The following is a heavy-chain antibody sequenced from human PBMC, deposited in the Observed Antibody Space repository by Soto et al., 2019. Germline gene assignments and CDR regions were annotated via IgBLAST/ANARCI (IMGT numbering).Heavy chain of an antibody. CDR3: ARDGRYSSSWPNWFDP. Sequence: PSQTLSLTCAISGDSVSSNSAAWNWIRQSPSRGLEWLGRTYYRSKWYNDYAVSVKSRITNNPDTSKNQFSLQLNSVTPEDTAVYYCARDGRYSSSWPNWFDPWGQGTLVTVSS. CDR2: TYYRSKWYN. J-gene: IGHJ5*02. CDR1: GDSVSSNSAA. V-gene: IGHV6-1*01. D-gene: IGHD6-13*01.